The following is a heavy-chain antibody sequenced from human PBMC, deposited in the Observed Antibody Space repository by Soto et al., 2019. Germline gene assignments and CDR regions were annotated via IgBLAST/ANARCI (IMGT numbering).Heavy chain of an antibody. D-gene: IGHD3-22*01. J-gene: IGHJ5*02. V-gene: IGHV4-30-4*01. Sequence: SETLSLTCTVSGGSISSGDYYWSWIRQPPGKGLEWIGYIYYSGSTYYNPSLKSRVTISVDTSKNQFSLKLSSVTAADTAVYYCARDGGSSDWFDPWGQGTLVTVSS. CDR2: IYYSGST. CDR1: GGSISSGDYY. CDR3: ARDGGSSDWFDP.